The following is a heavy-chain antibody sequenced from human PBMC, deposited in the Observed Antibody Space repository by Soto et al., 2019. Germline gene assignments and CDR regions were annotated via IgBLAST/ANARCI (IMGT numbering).Heavy chain of an antibody. CDR3: ARDRDGRDGYNTPFSSTYWYFDL. CDR1: GYTFTSYA. Sequence: EASVKVSCKASGYTFTSYAISWVRQAPGQGLEWMGGIIPIFGTANYAQKFQGRVTITADESTSTAYMELSSLRSEDTAVYYCARDRDGRDGYNTPFSSTYWYFDLWGRGTLVTVSS. J-gene: IGHJ2*01. D-gene: IGHD5-12*01. V-gene: IGHV1-69*13. CDR2: IIPIFGTA.